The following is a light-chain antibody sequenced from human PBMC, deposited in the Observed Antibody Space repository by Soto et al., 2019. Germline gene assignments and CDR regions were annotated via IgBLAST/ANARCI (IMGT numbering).Light chain of an antibody. V-gene: IGLV3-21*01. J-gene: IGLJ2*01. CDR3: QVWDSGSAHVV. CDR2: SDT. Sequence: SYELTQPPSVSVAPGKKASISCGGNDIGSKGVHWYQQKPGQAPVLVIYSDTDLPPVITERFSGSNSANLATLTISRVEAGDEADYYCQVWDSGSAHVVFGGGTKLTVL. CDR1: DIGSKG.